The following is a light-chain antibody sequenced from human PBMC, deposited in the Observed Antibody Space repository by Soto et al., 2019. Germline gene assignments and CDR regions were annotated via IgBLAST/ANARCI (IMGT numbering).Light chain of an antibody. CDR1: QSISTS. Sequence: DIQMTQSPSSLSASVGDRVTITCRASQSISTSLCWFQQKPGRAPKLLISDASTLQSGVPSRFSGSGFGTDFTLTISSLQPEDFAAYYCLQTSTVPRTFGQGTNLDIK. CDR2: DAS. CDR3: LQTSTVPRT. J-gene: IGKJ2*01. V-gene: IGKV1-39*01.